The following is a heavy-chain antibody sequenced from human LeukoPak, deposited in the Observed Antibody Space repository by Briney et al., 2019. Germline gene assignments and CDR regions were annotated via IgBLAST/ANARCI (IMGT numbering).Heavy chain of an antibody. CDR3: ARGPQRGAAANYYGMDV. Sequence: GGSLRLSCAASGFTLSNYWMHWVRQAPGKGLVWVSRINSDGSSTSHADSVKGRFTISRDNAKSTLYLQMNSLRSEDTAVYYCARGPQRGAAANYYGMDVWGQGTTVTASS. J-gene: IGHJ6*02. CDR1: GFTLSNYW. CDR2: INSDGSST. D-gene: IGHD2-2*01. V-gene: IGHV3-74*01.